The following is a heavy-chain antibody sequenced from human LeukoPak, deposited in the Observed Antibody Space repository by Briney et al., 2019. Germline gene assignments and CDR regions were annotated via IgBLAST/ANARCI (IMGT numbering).Heavy chain of an antibody. CDR3: ARVYYDSSGYPHFDY. D-gene: IGHD3-22*01. CDR2: IYYSGST. V-gene: IGHV4-61*01. CDR1: GGSISSSSYY. J-gene: IGHJ4*02. Sequence: PSETLSLTCTVSGGSISSSSYYWSWIRQPPGKGLEWIGYIYYSGSTNYNPSLKSRVTISVDTSKNQFSLKLSSVTAADTAVYYCARVYYDSSGYPHFDYWGQGTLVTVSS.